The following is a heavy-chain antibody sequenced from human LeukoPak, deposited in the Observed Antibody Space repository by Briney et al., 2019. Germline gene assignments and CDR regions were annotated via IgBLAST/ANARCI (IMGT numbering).Heavy chain of an antibody. CDR3: AKAYCGGDCYSGGDY. CDR2: IRYDGSNK. Sequence: GGSLRLSCAASGFTFSSYGMHWVRQAPGKGLEWVAFIRYDGSNKYYADSVKGRFTISRDNSKNTLYLQMNSLRAEDTAVYYCAKAYCGGDCYSGGDYWGQGTLVTVSS. J-gene: IGHJ4*02. D-gene: IGHD2-21*02. V-gene: IGHV3-30*02. CDR1: GFTFSSYG.